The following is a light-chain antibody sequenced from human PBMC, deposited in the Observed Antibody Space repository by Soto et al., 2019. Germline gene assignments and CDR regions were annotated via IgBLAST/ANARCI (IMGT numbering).Light chain of an antibody. CDR3: QQYYSSPYT. CDR2: AAS. V-gene: IGKV3-20*01. J-gene: IGKJ2*01. CDR1: RTVTSTY. Sequence: IVLTQSPGTLSLSPGERATLSCRTSRTVTSTYLAWYQPKPGQAPRLLIYAASSRAPGIPDRFSGSGSGTDFILTISRLEPEDFAVYYCQQYYSSPYTFGQGTELEI.